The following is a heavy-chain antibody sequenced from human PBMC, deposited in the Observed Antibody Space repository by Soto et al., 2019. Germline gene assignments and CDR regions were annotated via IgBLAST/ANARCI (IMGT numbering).Heavy chain of an antibody. V-gene: IGHV1-69*13. D-gene: IGHD4-17*01. CDR2: IIPIFGTA. Sequence: SVKVSCKASGGTFSSYAISWVRQAPGQGLEWMGGIIPIFGTANYAQKFQGRVTITADESTSTAYMELSSLRSEDTAVYYCARDGKATVTTAYYYGMDVWGQGTTVTV. CDR3: ARDGKATVTTAYYYGMDV. J-gene: IGHJ6*02. CDR1: GGTFSSYA.